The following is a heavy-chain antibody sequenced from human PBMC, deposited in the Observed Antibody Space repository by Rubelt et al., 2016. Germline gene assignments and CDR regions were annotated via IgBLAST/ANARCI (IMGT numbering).Heavy chain of an antibody. D-gene: IGHD3-10*01. CDR3: ARGLDSTKTGAD. CDR2: IHPSGST. Sequence: QVQLQESGPGLVKPSETLSLTCSVSGGSISSSSYYWGWIRQPPGKGLEWIGEIHPSGSTNYNPSLKSRVTISADTSKNRVSLNLNSVTAADTAVYYCARGLDSTKTGADWGQGTLVTVSP. CDR1: GGSISSSSYY. J-gene: IGHJ4*02. V-gene: IGHV4-39*07.